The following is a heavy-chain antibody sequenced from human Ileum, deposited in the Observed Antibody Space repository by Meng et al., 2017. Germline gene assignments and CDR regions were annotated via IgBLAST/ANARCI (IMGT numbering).Heavy chain of an antibody. J-gene: IGHJ4*02. D-gene: IGHD2-15*01. CDR3: ARGYCSGDNCYKTPGF. CDR2: SHYTGTA. Sequence: QVHVQESGPGLVKPSENLSLTCSVSNASINNYYWSWVRQPPGKGLEWIGYSHYTGTANYNPSLRGRVAISVDTSKNQVSLRVTSVTAADTAIYFCARGYCSGDNCYKTPGFWGQGTLVTVSS. CDR1: NASINNYY. V-gene: IGHV4-59*01.